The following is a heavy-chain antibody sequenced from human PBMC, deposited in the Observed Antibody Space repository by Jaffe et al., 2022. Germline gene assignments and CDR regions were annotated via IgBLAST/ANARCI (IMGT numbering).Heavy chain of an antibody. D-gene: IGHD6-13*01. CDR1: GFTFSTYW. CDR3: ARPYSSSWYLTHYYFDY. CDR2: IKQDGSEN. V-gene: IGHV3-7*01. Sequence: EVQLVESGGGLVQPGGSLRLSCAASGFTFSTYWMTWVRQAPGKGLEWVANIKQDGSENYYVDSVKGRFTISRDNAKNSLYLQMNSLRAEDTALYYCARPYSSSWYLTHYYFDYWGQGTLVTVSS. J-gene: IGHJ4*02.